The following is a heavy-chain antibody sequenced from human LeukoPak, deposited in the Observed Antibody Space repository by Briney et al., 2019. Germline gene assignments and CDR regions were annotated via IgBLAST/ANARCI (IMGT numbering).Heavy chain of an antibody. CDR3: AMQVGIYGDYNNWFDP. Sequence: SETLSLTCTVSGALLNNYYWNWVRQPPGKELEWIGNVDYSGSTRYNPSLKSRATMSLDSSKNQFSLRLTSVTAADMAVYYCAMQVGIYGDYNNWFDPWGQGARVTVSS. D-gene: IGHD4-17*01. V-gene: IGHV4-59*08. J-gene: IGHJ5*02. CDR2: VDYSGST. CDR1: GALLNNYY.